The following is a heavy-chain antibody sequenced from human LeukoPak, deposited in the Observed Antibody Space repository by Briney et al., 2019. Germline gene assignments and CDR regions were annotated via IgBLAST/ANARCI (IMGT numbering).Heavy chain of an antibody. J-gene: IGHJ4*02. V-gene: IGHV3-30*04. CDR2: ISYDGSNK. Sequence: PGRSLRLSCAASGFTFSSYAMHWVRQAPGKGLEWVAVISYDGSNKYYADSVKGRFTISRDNSKNTLYLQMNSLRAEDTAVYYCARESPGGHYDSSGSKPYYFDYWGQGTLVTVSS. CDR1: GFTFSSYA. CDR3: ARESPGGHYDSSGSKPYYFDY. D-gene: IGHD3-22*01.